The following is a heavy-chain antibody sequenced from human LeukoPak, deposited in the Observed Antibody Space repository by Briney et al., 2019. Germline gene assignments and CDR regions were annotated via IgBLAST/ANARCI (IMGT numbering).Heavy chain of an antibody. CDR3: ARDIAAAGTPLGGLYYFDY. J-gene: IGHJ4*02. CDR2: IYTSGST. Sequence: PSETLSLTCTVSGGSISSGSYYWSWIRQPAGKGLEWIGRIYTSGSTNYNPSLKSRVTMSVDTSKNQFSLKLSSVTAADTAVYYCARDIAAAGTPLGGLYYFDYWGQGTLVTVSS. CDR1: GGSISSGSYY. V-gene: IGHV4-61*02. D-gene: IGHD6-13*01.